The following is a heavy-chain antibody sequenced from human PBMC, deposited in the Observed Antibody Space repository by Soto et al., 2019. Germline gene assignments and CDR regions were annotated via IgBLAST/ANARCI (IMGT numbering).Heavy chain of an antibody. CDR2: IYYTGST. CDR1: GGSISSHY. CDR3: ARQNRARWLQFDD. J-gene: IGHJ4*02. D-gene: IGHD5-12*01. V-gene: IGHV4-59*08. Sequence: SETLSLTCTVSGGSISSHYWTWIRLPPGKGLEWIGYIYYTGSTNYNPSLKSRVTISVDTSKNQFSLKLSSVTAADTAVYYCARQNRARWLQFDDWGQGTLVTVSS.